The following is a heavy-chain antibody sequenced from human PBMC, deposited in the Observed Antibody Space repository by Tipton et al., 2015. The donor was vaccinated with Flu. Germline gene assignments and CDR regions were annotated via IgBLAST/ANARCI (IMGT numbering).Heavy chain of an antibody. D-gene: IGHD4-17*01. CDR2: IHHRGST. V-gene: IGHV4-38-2*02. J-gene: IGHJ4*02. CDR3: ARDRPYGDFSETLDY. CDR1: GDSLTNGRY. Sequence: TLSLTCTVFGDSLTNGRYWDWVRQPPGKGLEWIGNIHHRGSTYYSPSLKSRVTISMDTSKNQFSLTLISVTAADTAIYYCARDRPYGDFSETLDYWGQGMLVTISS.